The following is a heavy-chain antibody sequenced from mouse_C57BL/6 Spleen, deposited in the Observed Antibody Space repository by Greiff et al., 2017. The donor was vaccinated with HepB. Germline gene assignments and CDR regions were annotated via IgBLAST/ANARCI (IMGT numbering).Heavy chain of an antibody. CDR1: GYSFTDYN. CDR2: INPNYGTT. D-gene: IGHD1-1*01. J-gene: IGHJ3*01. CDR3: ARCGYGSSPWFAY. V-gene: IGHV1-39*01. Sequence: LVEPGASVKISCKASGYSFTDYNMNWVKQSNGKSLEWIGVINPNYGTTSYNQKFKGKATLTVDQSSSTAYMQLNSLTSEDSAVYYCARCGYGSSPWFAYWGQGTLVTVSA.